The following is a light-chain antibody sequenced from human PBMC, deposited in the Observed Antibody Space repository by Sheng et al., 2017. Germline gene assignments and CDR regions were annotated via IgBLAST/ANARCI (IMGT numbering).Light chain of an antibody. CDR2: EGS. Sequence: ETELTQSPATLSVSLGERATISCRASQSVSSDLAWYQHKPGQSPRLLIYEGSTRATGVPARFSGNGSGTEFTLTIDSLQSEDFAVYHCQQYDNWPLSFGGGTRVDIK. CDR3: QQYDNWPLS. V-gene: IGKV3D-15*01. CDR1: QSVSSD. J-gene: IGKJ4*01.